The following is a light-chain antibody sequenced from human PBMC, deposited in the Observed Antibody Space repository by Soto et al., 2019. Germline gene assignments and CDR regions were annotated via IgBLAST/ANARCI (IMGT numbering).Light chain of an antibody. CDR2: AAS. CDR3: QQFNSYPFT. Sequence: DIQLTQSPSFLSASVGDRVTITCRASQGISSYLAWYQQKPGKAPKLLIYAASTLQSGVPSRFSSSGSGTEFTLTISSLQPEDFATYYCQQFNSYPFTFGPGTKVDIK. V-gene: IGKV1-9*01. J-gene: IGKJ3*01. CDR1: QGISSY.